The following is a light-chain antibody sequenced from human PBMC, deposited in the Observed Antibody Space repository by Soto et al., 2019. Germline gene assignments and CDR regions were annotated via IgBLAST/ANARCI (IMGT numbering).Light chain of an antibody. CDR1: QSISSW. CDR2: DAS. Sequence: DIQMTQSPSTLSASVGDRVTITCRASQSISSWLAWYQQKPGKAPKLLIFDASTLESGVPSRVSGSGSGTDFALSISSLQPDDFATYYCQQYNTYLETFGQGTKVEFK. V-gene: IGKV1-5*01. CDR3: QQYNTYLET. J-gene: IGKJ1*01.